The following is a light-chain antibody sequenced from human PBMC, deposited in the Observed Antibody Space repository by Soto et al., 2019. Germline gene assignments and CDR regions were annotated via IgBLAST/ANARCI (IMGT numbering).Light chain of an antibody. CDR1: SEDIGAYDY. Sequence: SVLAQPASVSASPGQSIFISCTGTSEDIGAYDYVSWYQQHPGKAPKLILYAVNDRPSGVSSRFSGSKSGNTASLTISGVQPDDEADYYCSSYRSSDTLEVFGTGTKVTAL. V-gene: IGLV2-14*01. CDR3: SSYRSSDTLEV. CDR2: AVN. J-gene: IGLJ1*01.